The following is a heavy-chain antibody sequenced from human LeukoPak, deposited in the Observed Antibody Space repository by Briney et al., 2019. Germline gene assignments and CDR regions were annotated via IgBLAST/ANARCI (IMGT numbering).Heavy chain of an antibody. CDR2: ISSSSSYA. D-gene: IGHD5/OR15-5a*01. Sequence: GGSLRLSCAASGFTFSQYYMNWIRQAPGKGLEWISYISSSSSYANYADSVKGLFTISRDNDKNTVYLQMNSLRVDDTSVYYCARDLSRLSVWGQGTLVTVSS. CDR3: ARDLSRLSV. V-gene: IGHV3-11*05. J-gene: IGHJ4*02. CDR1: GFTFSQYY.